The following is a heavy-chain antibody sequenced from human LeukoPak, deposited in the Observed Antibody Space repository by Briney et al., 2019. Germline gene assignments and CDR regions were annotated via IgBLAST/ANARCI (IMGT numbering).Heavy chain of an antibody. D-gene: IGHD4-17*01. CDR3: ARDRGDDYGKLDPRY. V-gene: IGHV1-18*01. CDR1: GYTFTSYG. J-gene: IGHJ4*02. CDR2: ISAYNGNT. Sequence: ASVKVSCKASGYTFTSYGISWVRQAPGQGLEWMGWISAYNGNTNYAQKLQGRDTMTTDTSTSTAYMELRSLRSDDTAVYYCARDRGDDYGKLDPRYWGQGTLVTVSS.